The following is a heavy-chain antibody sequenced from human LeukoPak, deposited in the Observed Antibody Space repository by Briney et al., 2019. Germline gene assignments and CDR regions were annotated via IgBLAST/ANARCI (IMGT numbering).Heavy chain of an antibody. V-gene: IGHV1-8*03. Sequence: WASVKVSCKASGYTFTSYDINWVRQATGQGLEWMGWMNPNSGNTGYAQKFQGRVTITRNTSISTAYMELSSLRSEDTAVYYCARAVYGYSYPDAFDIWGQGTMVTVSS. CDR1: GYTFTSYD. D-gene: IGHD5-18*01. CDR3: ARAVYGYSYPDAFDI. CDR2: MNPNSGNT. J-gene: IGHJ3*02.